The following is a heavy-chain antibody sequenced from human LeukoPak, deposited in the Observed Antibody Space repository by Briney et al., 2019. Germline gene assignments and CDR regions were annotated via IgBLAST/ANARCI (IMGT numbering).Heavy chain of an antibody. CDR3: ARESRFLGYFDY. CDR1: GGTFSSYA. V-gene: IGHV1-69*04. J-gene: IGHJ4*02. CDR2: IIPIFGIA. D-gene: IGHD3-3*01. Sequence: ASVKVSCKASGGTFSSYAISWVRQAPGQGLEWMGRIIPIFGIANYAQKFQGRVTITADKSTSTAYMELSSLRSEDTAVYYCARESRFLGYFDYWGQGTLVTVSS.